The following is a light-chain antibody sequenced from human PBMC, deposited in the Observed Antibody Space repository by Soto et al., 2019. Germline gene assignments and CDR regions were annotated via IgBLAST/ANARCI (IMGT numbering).Light chain of an antibody. CDR1: SSNIGAGYD. Sequence: QSVLTPPPSVSGAPGQRVTISCTGTSSNIGAGYDVHWYQQLPVTARKLLIYFSTFPPSGVPDRFSGSKSGTSASLAITRLRAEDEDDYYCQSYDSSQSGCVFCTGTKLTVL. J-gene: IGLJ1*01. V-gene: IGLV1-40*01. CDR3: QSYDSSQSGCV. CDR2: FST.